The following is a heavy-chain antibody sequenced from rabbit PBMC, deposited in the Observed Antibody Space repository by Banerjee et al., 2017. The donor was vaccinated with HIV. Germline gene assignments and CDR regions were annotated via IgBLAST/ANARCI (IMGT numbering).Heavy chain of an antibody. CDR3: ARYSGSNACDL. V-gene: IGHV1S40*01. CDR2: IYTGDGNT. Sequence: QSLEESGGDLVKPGASLTLTCTASGFSFSSSYYMCWVRQAPGKGLEWIACIYTGDGNTYYANWAKGRFTISKTSTTVTLQMTSLTAADTATYFCARYSGSNACDLWGQGTLV. CDR1: GFSFSSSYY. D-gene: IGHD4-2*01. J-gene: IGHJ4*01.